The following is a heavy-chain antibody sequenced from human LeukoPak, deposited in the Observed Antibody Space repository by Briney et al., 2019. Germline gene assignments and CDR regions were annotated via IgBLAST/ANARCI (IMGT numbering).Heavy chain of an antibody. J-gene: IGHJ4*02. CDR3: ASLGVSGSWNFGY. Sequence: SETLSLTCTVSGASIINYYWSWIRQPPGKGLEWIAYIYSNGETNYDPSLKSRVTISLDTSKKQLSLKVRSVTAADTAVHYYASLGVSGSWNFGYWGQGTLVTVSS. CDR2: IYSNGET. V-gene: IGHV4-59*01. CDR1: GASIINYY. D-gene: IGHD3-10*01.